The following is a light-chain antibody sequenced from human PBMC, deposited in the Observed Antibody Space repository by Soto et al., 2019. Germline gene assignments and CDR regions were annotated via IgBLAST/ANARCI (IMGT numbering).Light chain of an antibody. J-gene: IGKJ1*01. V-gene: IGKV1-5*03. CDR3: QQYNSFTWT. CDR2: QAS. CDR1: QSFTSN. Sequence: MTQSPATLSVSPGERATLSCRASQSFTSNLAWYQQKPGKAPKLLIYQASSLETGVPSRFSGSGSGTEFTLTISSLQPDDFASYFCQQYNSFTWTFGQGTKVEIK.